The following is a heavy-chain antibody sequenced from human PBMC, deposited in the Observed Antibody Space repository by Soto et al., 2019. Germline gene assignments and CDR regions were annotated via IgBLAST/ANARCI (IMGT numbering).Heavy chain of an antibody. CDR1: GFTFRSFT. Sequence: EVQLVESGGGLVKPGGSLRLSCAASGFTFRSFTMNWVRQAPGKGLEWVSTISSNSAYIYYTDALRGRFTISRDNAKNSLHLQMNSLRGEDTAVYYCTRDASRDSSARGWFDPWGTGTLVTVSS. V-gene: IGHV3-21*02. J-gene: IGHJ5*02. CDR2: ISSNSAYI. CDR3: TRDASRDSSARGWFDP. D-gene: IGHD6-13*01.